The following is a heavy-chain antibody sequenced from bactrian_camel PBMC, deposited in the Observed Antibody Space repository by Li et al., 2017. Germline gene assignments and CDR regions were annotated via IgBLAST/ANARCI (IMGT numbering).Heavy chain of an antibody. V-gene: IGHV3S53*01. CDR3: AAGRRIPRAGDVRRRRGVSRGNDCRTDVGGYAY. CDR2: IDRDLRDK. Sequence: HVQLVESGGGSVQAGGSLRLSCTAPGSKYRTNCMAWFRQAPGQERELVASIDRDLRDKTYDDSVRARFIISQDSGKHTLYLQMSDLKPEDTAVYYCAAGRRIPRAGDVRRRRGVSRGNDCRTDVGGYAYWGQGTQVTVS. J-gene: IGHJ4*01. CDR1: GSKYRTNC. D-gene: IGHD3*01.